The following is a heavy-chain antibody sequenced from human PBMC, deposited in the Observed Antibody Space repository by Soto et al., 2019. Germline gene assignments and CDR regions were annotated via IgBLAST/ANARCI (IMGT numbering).Heavy chain of an antibody. CDR1: GFTFSSYG. V-gene: IGHV3-33*01. CDR3: ARDGVNWNRPRFDY. CDR2: IWYDGSNK. J-gene: IGHJ4*02. D-gene: IGHD1-1*01. Sequence: GGSLRLSCAASGFTFSSYGMHWVRQAPGKGLEWVAVIWYDGSNKYYADSVKGRFTISRDNSKNTLYLQMNSLRAEDTAVYYCARDGVNWNRPRFDYWGQGTLVTVSS.